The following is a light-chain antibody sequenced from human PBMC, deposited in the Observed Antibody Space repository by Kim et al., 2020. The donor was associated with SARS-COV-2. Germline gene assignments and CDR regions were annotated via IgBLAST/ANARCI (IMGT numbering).Light chain of an antibody. Sequence: EIVMTQSPATLSVSPGERATLSCRASQSVSSNLAWYQQKPGQAPRLLIYGASTRATGIPARFSGSGSGTEFTLTISSLQSEDFAVYCCQQYNNWPPTFGQGTKVDI. V-gene: IGKV3-15*01. CDR1: QSVSSN. CDR2: GAS. CDR3: QQYNNWPPT. J-gene: IGKJ1*01.